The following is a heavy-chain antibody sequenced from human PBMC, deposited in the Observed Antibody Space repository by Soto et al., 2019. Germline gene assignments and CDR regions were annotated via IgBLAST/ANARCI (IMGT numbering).Heavy chain of an antibody. CDR3: ARGGQDFWSGPFDY. D-gene: IGHD3-3*01. Sequence: SETLSLTCTVSDGSISTYFCNWIRQPAGKGLEWIGRIDKSGNTNYNPALKSRVTMSADTSRNQFSLKLNSVTAADTAVYYCARGGQDFWSGPFDYWGQGALVTVSS. J-gene: IGHJ4*02. V-gene: IGHV4-4*07. CDR1: DGSISTYF. CDR2: IDKSGNT.